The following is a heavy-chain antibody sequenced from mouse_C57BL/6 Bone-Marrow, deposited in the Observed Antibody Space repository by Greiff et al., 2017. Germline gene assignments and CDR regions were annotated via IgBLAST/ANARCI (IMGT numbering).Heavy chain of an antibody. J-gene: IGHJ2*01. CDR3: ARYYYGHYFDY. D-gene: IGHD1-1*01. CDR1: GYTFTSYW. V-gene: IGHV1-64*01. Sequence: QVQLQQPGAKLVKPGASVKLSCKASGYTFTSYWMHWVKQRPGQGLEWIGMIHPNSGSTNYNEKFKSKATLTVDKSSSTAYMQLSSLTSEDSAVYYCARYYYGHYFDYWGQGTTLTVSS. CDR2: IHPNSGST.